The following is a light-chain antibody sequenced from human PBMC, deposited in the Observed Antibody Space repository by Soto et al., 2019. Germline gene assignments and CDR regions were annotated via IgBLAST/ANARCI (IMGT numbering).Light chain of an antibody. J-gene: IGLJ1*01. CDR1: SSVVGAYNY. V-gene: IGLV2-14*01. Sequence: QSVLTQPASVSGSPGQSIAISCTGTSSVVGAYNYVSWYQQHPGNAPKLIIHEVSNRPSGVSDRFSGSKSGNTASLTISGLQADDEADYYCTSHTTYSTRVFGTGTKVTVL. CDR3: TSHTTYSTRV. CDR2: EVS.